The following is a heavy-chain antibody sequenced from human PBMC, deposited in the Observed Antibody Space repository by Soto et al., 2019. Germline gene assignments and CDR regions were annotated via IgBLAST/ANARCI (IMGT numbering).Heavy chain of an antibody. Sequence: EVQLVESGGGLVQPGESLRLCCAASGFTFSYYWMHWVRQAPGKGLVWVSRIHSEGSSTTYADSVKGRFTISRDNTMKTLYLQMNSLRAEDTAVYYSARGDRGAFDLWGQGTVVTVSS. CDR1: GFTFSYYW. J-gene: IGHJ3*01. V-gene: IGHV3-74*01. CDR2: IHSEGSST. CDR3: ARGDRGAFDL. D-gene: IGHD1-26*01.